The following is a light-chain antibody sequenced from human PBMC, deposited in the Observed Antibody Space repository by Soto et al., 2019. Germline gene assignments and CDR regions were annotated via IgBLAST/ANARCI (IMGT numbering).Light chain of an antibody. CDR2: GAS. Sequence: IQLTQSPSSLSASVGDRVTISCRASQGIANFLAWYQQKPGTAPKLPIYGASTLQSGVPSRFRGSRSGTDFTLTISSLQCEDFATYYCQQLNSFPIPFGPGTKVDIK. V-gene: IGKV1-9*01. J-gene: IGKJ3*01. CDR3: QQLNSFPIP. CDR1: QGIANF.